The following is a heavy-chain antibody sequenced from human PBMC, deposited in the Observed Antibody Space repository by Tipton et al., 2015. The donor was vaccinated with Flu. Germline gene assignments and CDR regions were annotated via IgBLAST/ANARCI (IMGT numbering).Heavy chain of an antibody. CDR1: GFPFSGYM. D-gene: IGHD3-22*01. Sequence: SLRLSCAASGFPFSGYMIHWVRQAPGEGLVWLSRINTDGSDTHYADFGEGRFTISRDNAKNSLYLQMNSLRAEDTALYYCAVSLSGYHDVANWGQGTLVTVSS. CDR2: INTDGSDT. J-gene: IGHJ4*02. CDR3: AVSLSGYHDVAN. V-gene: IGHV3-74*01.